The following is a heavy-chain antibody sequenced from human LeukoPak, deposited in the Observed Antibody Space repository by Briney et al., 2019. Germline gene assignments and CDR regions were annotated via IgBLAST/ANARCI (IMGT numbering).Heavy chain of an antibody. CDR2: IYYSGST. CDR1: GGSISSGGYY. CDR3: ARASYYYDSSGYHNWFDP. Sequence: SETLSLTCTVSGGSISSGGYYWSWLRQHPGKGPEWIGYIYYSGSTYYNPSLKSRVTISVDTSKNQFSLKLSSVTAADTAVYYCARASYYYDSSGYHNWFDPWGQGTLVTVSS. V-gene: IGHV4-31*03. J-gene: IGHJ5*02. D-gene: IGHD3-22*01.